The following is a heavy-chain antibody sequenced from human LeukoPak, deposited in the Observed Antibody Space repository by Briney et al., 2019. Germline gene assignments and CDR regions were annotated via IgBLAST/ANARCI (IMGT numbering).Heavy chain of an antibody. V-gene: IGHV4-59*08. CDR2: IHYSGTS. D-gene: IGHD2-8*01. J-gene: IGHJ5*01. CDR3: VLAPNSNWFDF. Sequence: SETLSLTCSVSGDSISSFYWNWIRQSPGKGLEWIGNIHYSGTSNYNPSLKSRVTISIDTSRQQFFLKLSSVTAADAAVYYCVLAPNSNWFDFWGQGTRVTVSS. CDR1: GDSISSFY.